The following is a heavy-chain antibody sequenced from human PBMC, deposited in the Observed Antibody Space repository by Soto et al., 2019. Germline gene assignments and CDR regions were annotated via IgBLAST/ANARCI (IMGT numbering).Heavy chain of an antibody. Sequence: QVQLVQSGAEVKKPGASVNVSCKASGVTLNNYAISWVRQAPGQGLEWMGGIIPIFGTTNYAQIFKGRVTITEDESTNTAYMELSSLTSDDTAIYYCSSRGESCGGDCYSHWFCDLCGRGTLVSVTS. D-gene: IGHD2-21*02. CDR2: IIPIFGTT. CDR1: GVTLNNYA. CDR3: SSRGESCGGDCYSHWFCDL. J-gene: IGHJ2*01. V-gene: IGHV1-69*01.